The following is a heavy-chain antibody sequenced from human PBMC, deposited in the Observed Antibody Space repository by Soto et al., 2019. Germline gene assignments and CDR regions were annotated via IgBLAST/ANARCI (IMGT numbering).Heavy chain of an antibody. D-gene: IGHD3-3*01. CDR1: GDSVSSNSAA. J-gene: IGHJ3*02. Sequence: PSQTLSLTCVISGDSVSSNSAAWNWIRQSPSRGLEWLGRTYYRSKWYNDYAVSVKSRITINPDTSKNQFSLQLNSVTPEDTAVYYCARGSYDFWSGYPPRDAFDIWGQGTMVTVSS. CDR2: TYYRSKWYN. CDR3: ARGSYDFWSGYPPRDAFDI. V-gene: IGHV6-1*01.